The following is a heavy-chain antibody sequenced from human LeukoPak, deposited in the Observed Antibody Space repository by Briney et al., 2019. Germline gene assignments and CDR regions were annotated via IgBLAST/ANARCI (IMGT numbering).Heavy chain of an antibody. CDR2: IYYSGST. CDR1: GGPISRSSYY. CDR3: IGVVAATTYYFDY. Sequence: SETLSLTCAVSGGPISRSSYYWAWIRQPPGKGLEWIGSIYYSGSTYYNPSLKSRVTISVDTSKNQFSLKLSSVTAADTAVYYCIGVVAATTYYFDYWGQGTLVTVSS. D-gene: IGHD2-15*01. J-gene: IGHJ4*02. V-gene: IGHV4-39*01.